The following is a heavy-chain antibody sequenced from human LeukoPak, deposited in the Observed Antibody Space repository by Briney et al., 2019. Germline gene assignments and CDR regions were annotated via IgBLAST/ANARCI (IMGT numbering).Heavy chain of an antibody. CDR1: GFTFSSYG. D-gene: IGHD6-19*01. Sequence: GGSLRLYCAASGFTFSSYGMHWVRQAPGKGLEWVAVISYDGSNKYYADSVKGRFTISRDNSKNTLYLQMNSLRAEDTAVYYCAKDRTGSWPGEWFDPWDQGTLVTVSS. V-gene: IGHV3-30*18. CDR2: ISYDGSNK. J-gene: IGHJ5*02. CDR3: AKDRTGSWPGEWFDP.